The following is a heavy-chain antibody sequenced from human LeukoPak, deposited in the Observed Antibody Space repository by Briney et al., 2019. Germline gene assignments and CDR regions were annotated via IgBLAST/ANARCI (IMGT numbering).Heavy chain of an antibody. CDR1: GYTFTGYY. CDR2: INPNSGGT. D-gene: IGHD3-22*01. Sequence: ASVKVSCKASGYTFTGYYMHWVRQAPGQGLEWMGWINPNSGGTNYAQKFQGRVTMTRDTSIRTAYTELSRLRSDDTAVYYCARVPLGVYYYDSSGYYYFDYWGQGTLVTVSS. CDR3: ARVPLGVYYYDSSGYYYFDY. V-gene: IGHV1-2*02. J-gene: IGHJ4*02.